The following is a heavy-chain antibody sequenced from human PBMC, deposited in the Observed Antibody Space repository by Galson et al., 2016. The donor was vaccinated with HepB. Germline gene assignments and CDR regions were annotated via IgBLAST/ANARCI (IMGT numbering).Heavy chain of an antibody. V-gene: IGHV6-1*01. CDR1: GDSVSSQSAA. Sequence: CAISGDSVSSQSAAWNWIRHSPSRGLEWLGRTYHTSNWYSDYAVSVKSRITINPDTSKNQFSLQLNSVTPEDTAVYYRARGHLVVPFSFYFDYWGQGSLVTVSS. CDR3: ARGHLVVPFSFYFDY. D-gene: IGHD2-15*01. CDR2: TYHTSNWYS. J-gene: IGHJ4*02.